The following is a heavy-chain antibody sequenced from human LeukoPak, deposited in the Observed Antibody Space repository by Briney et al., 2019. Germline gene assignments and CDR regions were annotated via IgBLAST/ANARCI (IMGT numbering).Heavy chain of an antibody. Sequence: PGGSLRLSCAASGFTFSSYGIHWVRQAPGKGLEWVSSISSSSSYIYYADSVKGRFTISRDNAKNSLYLQMNSLRAEDTAVYYCARAPATPYSSSWAPDYYYYGMDVWGQGTTVTVSS. J-gene: IGHJ6*02. CDR1: GFTFSSYG. V-gene: IGHV3-21*01. CDR3: ARAPATPYSSSWAPDYYYYGMDV. D-gene: IGHD6-13*01. CDR2: ISSSSSYI.